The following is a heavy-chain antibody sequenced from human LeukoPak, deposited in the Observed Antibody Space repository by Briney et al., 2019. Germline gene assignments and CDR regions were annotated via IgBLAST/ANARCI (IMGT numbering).Heavy chain of an antibody. D-gene: IGHD3-22*01. J-gene: IGHJ4*02. CDR2: IDGGGGRT. V-gene: IGHV3-23*01. Sequence: GGSLRLSCAASGFTFSSYAMSWVRQAPGVGLEWVSAIDGGGGRTWHADSVRGRFTISRDNSKNTLFMQMNSLRAEDTAVYYCAKDFYDSSGSRYDYWGQGTLVTVSS. CDR1: GFTFSSYA. CDR3: AKDFYDSSGSRYDY.